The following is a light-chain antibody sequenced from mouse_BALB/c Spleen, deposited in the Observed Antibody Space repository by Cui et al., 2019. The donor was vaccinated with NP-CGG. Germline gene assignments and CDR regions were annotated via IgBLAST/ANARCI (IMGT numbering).Light chain of an antibody. CDR3: ALWYSNHWV. CDR2: GTN. Sequence: VVTHESAATTSPGETVTLTCRSSTGAVTTSNYANWVQEKPDHLFTGLIGGTNNRAPGVPARFSGSLIGDKAALTITGAQTEDEAIYFCALWYSNHWVFGGGTKLTVL. V-gene: IGLV1*01. CDR1: TGAVTTSNY. J-gene: IGLJ1*01.